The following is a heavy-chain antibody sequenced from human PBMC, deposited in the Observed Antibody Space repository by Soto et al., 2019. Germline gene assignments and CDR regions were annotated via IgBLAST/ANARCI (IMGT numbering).Heavy chain of an antibody. CDR1: GYTFTGYY. CDR2: INPNSGGT. D-gene: IGHD3-3*01. Sequence: ASVKVSCKASGYTFTGYYMHWVRQAPGQGLEWMGWINPNSGGTNYAQKFQGRVTMTRDTSISTAYMELSRLRSDDTAVYYCASPHYDFWSGYLYYGMDVWGQGTTVTV. V-gene: IGHV1-2*02. J-gene: IGHJ6*02. CDR3: ASPHYDFWSGYLYYGMDV.